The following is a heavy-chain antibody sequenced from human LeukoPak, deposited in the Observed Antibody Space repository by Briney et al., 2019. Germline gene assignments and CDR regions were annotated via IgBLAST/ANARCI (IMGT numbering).Heavy chain of an antibody. V-gene: IGHV3-33*06. D-gene: IGHD1-26*01. CDR3: AKGVGDTFADSWYFDL. Sequence: GRSLRLSCASSGFIFSHYGMHWVRQAPGKGLEWVAVIWYDGSNKYYADSVKGRFTISRDNSQNTLYLQMNSLRTEDTAVYYCAKGVGDTFADSWYFDLWGRGTLVTVSS. J-gene: IGHJ2*01. CDR1: GFIFSHYG. CDR2: IWYDGSNK.